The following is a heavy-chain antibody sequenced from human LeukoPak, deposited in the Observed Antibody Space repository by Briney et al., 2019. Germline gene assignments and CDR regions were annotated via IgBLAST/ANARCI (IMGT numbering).Heavy chain of an antibody. V-gene: IGHV4-34*01. CDR3: ARVDGPSSGPYYYYYGMDV. CDR2: INHSGST. J-gene: IGHJ6*02. D-gene: IGHD6-19*01. Sequence: SETLSLTCAVYGWSFSGYYWSWIRQPPGKGLEWIAEINHSGSTNYNPSLKSRVTISVDTSKNQFSLKLSSVTAADTAVYYCARVDGPSSGPYYYYYGMDVWGQGTTVTVSS. CDR1: GWSFSGYY.